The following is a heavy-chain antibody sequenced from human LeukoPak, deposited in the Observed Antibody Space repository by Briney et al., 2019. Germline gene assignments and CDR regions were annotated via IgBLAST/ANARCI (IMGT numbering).Heavy chain of an antibody. Sequence: PGGSLRLSCAASGFTFSSYGMHWVRQAPGKGLEWVAVIWYDGSNKYYADSVKGRFTISRDNSKNTLYLQMNSLRAEDTAVYYCAKDRELLKNDAFDIWGQGTMVTVSS. CDR2: IWYDGSNK. J-gene: IGHJ3*02. D-gene: IGHD1-26*01. CDR1: GFTFSSYG. CDR3: AKDRELLKNDAFDI. V-gene: IGHV3-33*06.